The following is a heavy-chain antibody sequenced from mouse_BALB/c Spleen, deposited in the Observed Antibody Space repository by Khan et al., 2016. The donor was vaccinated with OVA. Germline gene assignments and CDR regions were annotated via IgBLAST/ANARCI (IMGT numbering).Heavy chain of an antibody. D-gene: IGHD4-1*01. V-gene: IGHV5-6*01. CDR2: ISSGGDYT. CDR1: GFTFSSYG. CDR3: ASHLTGSFAY. J-gene: IGHJ3*01. Sequence: EVELVESGGDLVTPGGSLKLSCAASGFTFSSYGLSWVRQTPDKRLEWVATISSGGDYTYYPASVKGRFTISRDNAKNTLYLQMSSLKSEDTAMYYCASHLTGSFAYWGQGTLVTVSA.